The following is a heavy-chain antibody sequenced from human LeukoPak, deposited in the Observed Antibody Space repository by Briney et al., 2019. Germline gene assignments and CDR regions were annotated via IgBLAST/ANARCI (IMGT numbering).Heavy chain of an antibody. CDR1: GGTFSSYA. D-gene: IGHD3-9*01. J-gene: IGHJ4*02. CDR2: IIPIFGTA. Sequence: GASVKVSCKASGGTFSSYAISWVRQAPGQGLEWMGRIIPIFGTANCAQKFQGRVTITTDESTSTAYMELSSLRSEDTAVYYCASAYDILTGYYPFDYWGQGTLVTVSS. V-gene: IGHV1-69*05. CDR3: ASAYDILTGYYPFDY.